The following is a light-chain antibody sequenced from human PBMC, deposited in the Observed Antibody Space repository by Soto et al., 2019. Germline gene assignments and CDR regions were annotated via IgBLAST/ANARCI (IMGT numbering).Light chain of an antibody. CDR1: QSISRY. Sequence: DIQMTQSPSSLSASEGDRVTLTCRASQSISRYLNWYQQKPGRAPKLLMYGASNLQNGVPSRFSGSGSGTDFTLTISNLQPEDFATYYCQQSYGTPRSFGGGTXVDIK. V-gene: IGKV1-39*01. CDR2: GAS. CDR3: QQSYGTPRS. J-gene: IGKJ4*01.